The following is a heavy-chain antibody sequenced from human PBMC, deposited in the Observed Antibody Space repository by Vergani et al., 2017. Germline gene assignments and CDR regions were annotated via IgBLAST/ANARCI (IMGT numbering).Heavy chain of an antibody. CDR1: GFSFPGYA. Sequence: EVQLLESGGGLVQPGGSLRLSCEASGFSFPGYAMSWVRQAPGKGLEWVSSVSGSSATPYYADSVKGRFIISRDNSKNTLHLQTNSLRADDTAVYYCTKGSRGYTGYFFYYWGQGTLATVSS. CDR3: TKGSRGYTGYFFYY. J-gene: IGHJ4*02. CDR2: VSGSSATP. V-gene: IGHV3-23*01. D-gene: IGHD5-12*01.